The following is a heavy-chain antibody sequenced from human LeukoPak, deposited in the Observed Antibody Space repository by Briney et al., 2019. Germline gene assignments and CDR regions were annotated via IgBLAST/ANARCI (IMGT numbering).Heavy chain of an antibody. D-gene: IGHD2-21*02. CDR3: AKVRVVTATPLPLAFDY. Sequence: GGSLRLSCAASGFTYSSYAMSWVRQAPGKGLEWVSAISGSGGSTYYADSVKGRFTISRDNSKNTLYLQMNSLRAEDTAVYYCAKVRVVTATPLPLAFDYWGQGTLVTVSS. CDR1: GFTYSSYA. V-gene: IGHV3-23*01. J-gene: IGHJ4*02. CDR2: ISGSGGST.